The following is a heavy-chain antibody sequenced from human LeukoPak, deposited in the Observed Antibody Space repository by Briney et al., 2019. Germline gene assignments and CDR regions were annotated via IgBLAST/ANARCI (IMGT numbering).Heavy chain of an antibody. V-gene: IGHV1-18*01. Sequence: ASVKVSCKASGYTFSTHGISWVRQAPGQGLEWMGWVSAYNGNTNYAQKLQGRVTMTTDTSTTTVYMELRSLTSDDTAVYYCARDRWRPLVGMDVWGQGTTVTVSS. D-gene: IGHD4-23*01. CDR3: ARDRWRPLVGMDV. CDR2: VSAYNGNT. CDR1: GYTFSTHG. J-gene: IGHJ6*02.